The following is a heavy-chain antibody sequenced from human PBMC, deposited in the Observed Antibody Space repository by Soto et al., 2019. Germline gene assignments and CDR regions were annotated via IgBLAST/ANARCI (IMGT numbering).Heavy chain of an antibody. CDR3: ARAEGMAPYYSYAMDV. CDR1: GYSFSKFG. CDR2: INNYNGHT. V-gene: IGHV1-18*04. J-gene: IGHJ6*02. Sequence: VVLVQSGAEVKSLGATVMVSCQASGYSFSKFGIGWVRQAPGRGFEWVGWINNYNGHTNFAPKFKGRVSLTRDSSATTAYMELRSLTPDDSAIYFCARAEGMAPYYSYAMDVWGQGTAVTVSS.